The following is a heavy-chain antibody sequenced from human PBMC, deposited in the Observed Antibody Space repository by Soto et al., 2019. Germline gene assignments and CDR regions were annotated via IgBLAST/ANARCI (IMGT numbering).Heavy chain of an antibody. CDR1: GGTFSSYA. D-gene: IGHD3-3*02. Sequence: QVQLVQSGAEVKKPGSSAKVSCKASGGTFSSYAISWVRQAPGQGLEWMGGIIPIFGTANYAQKFQGRVTITADESTSTAYMELSSLRSEDTAVSYCARARDPFLEWLPFDDWGQGTLVTVSS. CDR2: IIPIFGTA. V-gene: IGHV1-69*12. J-gene: IGHJ4*02. CDR3: ARARDPFLEWLPFDD.